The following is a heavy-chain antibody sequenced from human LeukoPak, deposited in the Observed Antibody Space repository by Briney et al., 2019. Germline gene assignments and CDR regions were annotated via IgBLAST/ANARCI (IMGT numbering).Heavy chain of an antibody. Sequence: GGSLRLSCAASGFTFDDYAMHWVRQAPGKGLEWVSLISGDGGSTYHADSVKGRFTISRDNSKNSLYLQMNSLRTEDTALYYCAKVLEPDYYYYYMDVWGKGTTVTVSS. CDR1: GFTFDDYA. CDR3: AKVLEPDYYYYYMDV. D-gene: IGHD1-1*01. J-gene: IGHJ6*03. CDR2: ISGDGGST. V-gene: IGHV3-43*02.